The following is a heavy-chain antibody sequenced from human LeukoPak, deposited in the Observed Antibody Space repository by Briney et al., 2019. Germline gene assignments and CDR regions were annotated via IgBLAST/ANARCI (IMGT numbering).Heavy chain of an antibody. J-gene: IGHJ4*02. D-gene: IGHD3-3*01. CDR1: GFTFSSYA. CDR2: ISGSGGST. V-gene: IGHV3-23*01. Sequence: GGSLRLSCAASGFTFSSYAMSWVRQAPGKGLEWVSTISGSGGSTNYADSVKGRFTISRDYSKNKLYVQMNSLRAEDTAVYYCAKETLKQLRFLEWLPSTFDYWGQGTLVTVSS. CDR3: AKETLKQLRFLEWLPSTFDY.